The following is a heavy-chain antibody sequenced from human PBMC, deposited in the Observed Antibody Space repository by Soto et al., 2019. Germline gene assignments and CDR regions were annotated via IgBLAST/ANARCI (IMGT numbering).Heavy chain of an antibody. Sequence: EVQLVESGGGLVQPGGSLRVSCAASGFTFRSHRIHWVRQAPGKGLEWVSRIDTDGGGPSYADSVKGRFTISTDNAENTVYLQMNGLRVEDTAVYYCATVFDVWGQGTLVTVSS. CDR2: IDTDGGGP. J-gene: IGHJ4*02. V-gene: IGHV3-74*01. D-gene: IGHD4-17*01. CDR3: ATVFDV. CDR1: GFTFRSHR.